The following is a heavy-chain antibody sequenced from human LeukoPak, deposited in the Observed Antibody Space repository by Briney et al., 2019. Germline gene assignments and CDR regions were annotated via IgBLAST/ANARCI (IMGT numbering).Heavy chain of an antibody. CDR3: ARETSQKGAHYMDV. CDR2: IYYSGST. CDR1: VTFSNAW. V-gene: IGHV4-59*01. J-gene: IGHJ6*03. D-gene: IGHD3-16*01. Sequence: PGGSLRLSCAASVTFSNAWMNWVRQPPGKGLEWIGYIYYSGSTNYNPSLKSRVTISVDTSKNQFSLKLSSVTAADTAVYYCARETSQKGAHYMDVWGKGTTVTISS.